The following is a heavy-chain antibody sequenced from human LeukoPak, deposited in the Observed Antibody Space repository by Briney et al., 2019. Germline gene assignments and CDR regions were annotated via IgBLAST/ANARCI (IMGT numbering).Heavy chain of an antibody. Sequence: SETLSLSCTVSGVSISSYYWSWIRQPPGKGLEWIGYIYYSGSTNYNSSLKSRVTISVDTSKNQFSLRLTSVTAADTAVYYCARDKPYDSSGSYYYYYYYMDVWGKGTTVTISS. CDR1: GVSISSYY. V-gene: IGHV4-59*01. J-gene: IGHJ6*03. D-gene: IGHD3-22*01. CDR3: ARDKPYDSSGSYYYYYYYMDV. CDR2: IYYSGST.